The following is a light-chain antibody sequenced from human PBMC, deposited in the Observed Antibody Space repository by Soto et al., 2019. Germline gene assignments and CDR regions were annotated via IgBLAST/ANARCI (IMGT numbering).Light chain of an antibody. CDR1: QSVSSY. CDR2: DAS. CDR3: QQRSNWPLT. Sequence: EIVLTQSPATLSLSPGERATLSCRASQSVSSYLAWYQQKPGQSPRLLIYDASNRATGIPARFSGGGYGTDFTLTISSLEPDDFAFYYCQQRSNWPLTFGGGTKMEIK. J-gene: IGKJ4*01. V-gene: IGKV3-11*01.